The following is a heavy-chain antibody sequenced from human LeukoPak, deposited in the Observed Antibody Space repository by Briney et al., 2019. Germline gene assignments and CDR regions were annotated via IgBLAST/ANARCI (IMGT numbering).Heavy chain of an antibody. J-gene: IGHJ4*02. CDR3: TRDNGNFNVDY. V-gene: IGHV1-2*02. D-gene: IGHD1-7*01. CDR2: IKPNTGDT. CDR1: GYTFIGYN. Sequence: GASVKVSCKASGYTFIGYNMQWVRQAPGQGLEWMGWIKPNTGDTNYAQKFQGRVTMTWDTSITTVYMELSRLGADDTAVYYCTRDNGNFNVDYWGQGTLVTVSS.